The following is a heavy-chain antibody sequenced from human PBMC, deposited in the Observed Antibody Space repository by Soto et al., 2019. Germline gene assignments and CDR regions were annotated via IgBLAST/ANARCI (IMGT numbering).Heavy chain of an antibody. D-gene: IGHD3-22*01. Sequence: QVQLVESGGALVKPGGSQRLSCAASGFSFRDYYMSWIRQAPGKGLEWISYISGSGNTIYYADSVKGRFIISRDNAKNSLFLQMNSLRADDTAVYYCARDRLPMVVVVMGWFDPWGQGTLVTVSS. CDR1: GFSFRDYY. CDR2: ISGSGNTI. CDR3: ARDRLPMVVVVMGWFDP. V-gene: IGHV3-11*01. J-gene: IGHJ5*02.